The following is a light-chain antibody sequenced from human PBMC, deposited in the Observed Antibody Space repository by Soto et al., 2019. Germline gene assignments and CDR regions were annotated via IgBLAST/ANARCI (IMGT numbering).Light chain of an antibody. CDR2: EIN. Sequence: SALTHPPSASGSPGQSVTISCTGTSSDVGAYDYVSWYQQHPGKAPKLMIYEINKRPSGVPDRFSGSKSGNTASLTVSGLQAEDEADCYCSSFAGSNNFPYVFGTGTKVTVL. CDR3: SSFAGSNNFPYV. J-gene: IGLJ1*01. V-gene: IGLV2-8*01. CDR1: SSDVGAYDY.